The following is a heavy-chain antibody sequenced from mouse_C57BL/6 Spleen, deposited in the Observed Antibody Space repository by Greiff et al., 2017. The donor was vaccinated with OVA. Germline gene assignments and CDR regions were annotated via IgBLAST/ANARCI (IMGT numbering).Heavy chain of an antibody. J-gene: IGHJ1*03. D-gene: IGHD1-1*01. CDR1: GYTFTDYN. CDR2: INPNNGGT. V-gene: IGHV1-18*01. CDR3: AGSHYYGSSYWYFDV. Sequence: EVQLQQSGPELVKPGASVKIPCKASGYTFTDYNMDWVKQSHGKSLEWIGDINPNNGGTIYNQKFKGKATLTVDKSSSTAYMELRSLTSEETAVYYCAGSHYYGSSYWYFDVWGTGTTVTVSS.